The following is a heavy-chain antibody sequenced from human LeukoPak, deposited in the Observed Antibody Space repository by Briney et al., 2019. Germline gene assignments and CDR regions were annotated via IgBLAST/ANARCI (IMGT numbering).Heavy chain of an antibody. CDR1: GYTFTGYY. CDR3: ARAAGNYDFWSGYYTGYFQH. J-gene: IGHJ1*01. Sequence: ASVKVSCKASGYTFTGYYMHWVRQAPGQGLEWMGWINPNSGGTNYAQKFQGRVTMTRDTSISTAYMELSRLRSDDTAVYYCARAAGNYDFWSGYYTGYFQHWGQGTLVTVSS. V-gene: IGHV1-2*02. D-gene: IGHD3-3*01. CDR2: INPNSGGT.